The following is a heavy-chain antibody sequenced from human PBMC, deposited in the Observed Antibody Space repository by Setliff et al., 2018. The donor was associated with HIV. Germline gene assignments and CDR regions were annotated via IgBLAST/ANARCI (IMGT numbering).Heavy chain of an antibody. Sequence: PSETLSLTCTVSGGSLSSGYDYWTWIRQPAGKGLEWIGHIYSAGSTNYNPTLTSRVTMSVDMSKNQFSLKLRSVTAADMAVYYCVREYSGVYPDFSFYIDVRGKGTTVTVSS. CDR1: GGSLSSGYDY. CDR3: VREYSGVYPDFSFYIDV. V-gene: IGHV4-61*09. J-gene: IGHJ6*03. D-gene: IGHD5-12*01. CDR2: IYSAGST.